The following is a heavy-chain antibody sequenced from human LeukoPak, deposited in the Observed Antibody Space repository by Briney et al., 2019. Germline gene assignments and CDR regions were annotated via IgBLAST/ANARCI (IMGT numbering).Heavy chain of an antibody. Sequence: PGGSLRLSCAASGFTFSSYAMHWIRQAPGKGLEWVSSISGSNSYIFYADSVKGRFTVSRDNAKDSLYLQMNSLRAEDTAVYYCARALTTLTYEGYWGQGTLVTVSS. J-gene: IGHJ4*02. CDR3: ARALTTLTYEGY. CDR2: ISGSNSYI. CDR1: GFTFSSYA. V-gene: IGHV3-21*01. D-gene: IGHD1-1*01.